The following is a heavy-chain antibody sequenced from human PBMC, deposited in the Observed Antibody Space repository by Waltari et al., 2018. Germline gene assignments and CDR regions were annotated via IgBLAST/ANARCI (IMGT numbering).Heavy chain of an antibody. J-gene: IGHJ4*02. CDR3: ARVSLSSVLSPLGY. Sequence: QVQLVESGGGVVQPGRSLRLSCAASGFTFSSYAMHWVRQAPGKGLEWVAVISYDGSNKYYADSGKGRFTISRDNSKNTLYLQMNSLRAEDTAVYYCARVSLSSVLSPLGYWGQGTLVTVSS. CDR2: ISYDGSNK. D-gene: IGHD3-22*01. CDR1: GFTFSSYA. V-gene: IGHV3-30*01.